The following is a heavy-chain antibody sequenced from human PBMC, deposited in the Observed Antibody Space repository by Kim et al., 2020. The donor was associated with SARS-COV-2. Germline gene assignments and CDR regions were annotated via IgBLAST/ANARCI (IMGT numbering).Heavy chain of an antibody. V-gene: IGHV3-23*01. Sequence: GGSLRLSCAASGFTFSSYAMSWVRQAPGKGLEWVSAISGSGGSTYYADSVKGRFTISRDNSKNTLYLKMNSLGAEDTAVYYCAKDSQRTRSCWSSEAPFDYWGQGTLVTVSS. CDR1: GFTFSSYA. J-gene: IGHJ4*02. CDR2: ISGSGGST. D-gene: IGHD6-19*01. CDR3: AKDSQRTRSCWSSEAPFDY.